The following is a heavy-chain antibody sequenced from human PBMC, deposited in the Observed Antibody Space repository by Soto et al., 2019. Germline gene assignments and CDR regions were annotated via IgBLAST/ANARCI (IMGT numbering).Heavy chain of an antibody. D-gene: IGHD3-3*01. CDR2: IYYSGST. Sequence: SETLSLTCTVSGGSISSYYWSWIRQPPGKGLEWIGYIYYSGSTNYNPSLKSRVTISVDTSKNQFSLKLSSVTAADTAVYYCAREGHASYDFWSGYKVFDYWSQGTLVTVSS. V-gene: IGHV4-59*01. CDR3: AREGHASYDFWSGYKVFDY. CDR1: GGSISSYY. J-gene: IGHJ4*02.